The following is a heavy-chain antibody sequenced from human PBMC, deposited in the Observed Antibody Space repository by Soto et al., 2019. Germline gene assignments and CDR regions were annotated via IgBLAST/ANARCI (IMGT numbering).Heavy chain of an antibody. D-gene: IGHD3-3*01. CDR3: ARDRITIFDRDDMDV. CDR2: ISPYNGDT. J-gene: IGHJ6*02. V-gene: IGHV1-18*01. Sequence: GXSXKVSCKATGYTXTNYGSRWVRQAPGQGLEWMGWISPYNGDTKYAQKVQGRVTMTTDTSTSKTYMEVRSMRFEDTAVYYCARDRITIFDRDDMDVWGQGTTVTVSS. CDR1: GYTXTNYG.